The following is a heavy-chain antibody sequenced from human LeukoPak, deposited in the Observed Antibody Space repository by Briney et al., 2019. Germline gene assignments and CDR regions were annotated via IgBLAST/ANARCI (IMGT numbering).Heavy chain of an antibody. V-gene: IGHV1-69*04. CDR3: ARVAVAGTSEAY. J-gene: IGHJ4*02. D-gene: IGHD6-19*01. CDR1: GGTFSSYA. Sequence: SVSLSCNASGGTFSSYAISWVRQAPGQGLEWVGRIIPVVGKTNYAEKFQGRVTITADKSTSTAYSELSSLRSENTAVYYCARVAVAGTSEAYWGEG. CDR2: IIPVVGKT.